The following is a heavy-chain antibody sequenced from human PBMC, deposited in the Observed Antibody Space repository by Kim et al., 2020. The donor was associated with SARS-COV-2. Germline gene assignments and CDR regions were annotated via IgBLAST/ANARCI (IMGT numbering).Heavy chain of an antibody. CDR2: ISYDGSNK. D-gene: IGHD4-17*01. J-gene: IGHJ4*02. V-gene: IGHV3-30*18. CDR3: AKDRADYGDYSVGY. CDR1: GFTFSSYG. Sequence: GGSLRLSCAASGFTFSSYGMHWVRQAPGKGLEWVAVISYDGSNKYYADSVKGRFTISRDNSKNTLYLQMNSLRAEDTAVYYCAKDRADYGDYSVGYWGQGTLVTVSS.